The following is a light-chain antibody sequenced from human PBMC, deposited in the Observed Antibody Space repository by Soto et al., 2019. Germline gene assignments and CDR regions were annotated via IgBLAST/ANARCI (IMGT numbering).Light chain of an antibody. V-gene: IGLV2-8*01. Sequence: QSVLTQPPSASGSPGQSVTISCTGTSSDVGGYNYVSWYQQHPGKAPKLLIYEVSNRPSGVPDRFSGSKSGNTASLTVSGLQAEDEADYYCSSYAGSNVLFGGGTQLTVL. J-gene: IGLJ2*01. CDR1: SSDVGGYNY. CDR3: SSYAGSNVL. CDR2: EVS.